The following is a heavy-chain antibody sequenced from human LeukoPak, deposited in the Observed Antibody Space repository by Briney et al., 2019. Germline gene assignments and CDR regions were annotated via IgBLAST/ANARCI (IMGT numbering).Heavy chain of an antibody. CDR1: GYTFTSYG. CDR3: AREGIAAAGTQGLVRNWFDP. V-gene: IGHV1-2*02. Sequence: ASVKVSCKASGYTFTSYGISWVRQAPGQGLEWMGWINPNSGGTNYAQKFLGRVTMTRDTSISTAYMELSRLRSDDTAVYYCAREGIAAAGTQGLVRNWFDPWGQGTLLTVSS. CDR2: INPNSGGT. D-gene: IGHD6-13*01. J-gene: IGHJ5*02.